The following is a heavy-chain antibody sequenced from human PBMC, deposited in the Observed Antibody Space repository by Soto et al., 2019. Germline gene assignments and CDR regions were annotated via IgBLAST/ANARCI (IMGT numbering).Heavy chain of an antibody. J-gene: IGHJ4*02. CDR3: AREYYYGSGPWY. V-gene: IGHV4-34*01. D-gene: IGHD3-10*01. Sequence: SETLSLTCAVYGASLRGYYFSWIRQSPWKGLEWIGEVNHGPTTNYNPSLRSRVAISVDASKNQFSLKVNSVTAADTAVYYCAREYYYGSGPWYWGQGTLVTVSS. CDR2: VNHGPTT. CDR1: GASLRGYY.